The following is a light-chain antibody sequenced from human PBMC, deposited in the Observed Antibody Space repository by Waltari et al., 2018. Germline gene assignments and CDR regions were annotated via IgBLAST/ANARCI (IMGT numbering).Light chain of an antibody. CDR2: EVN. CDR3: FSYAGSDTVV. CDR1: SSDVGGYNY. Sequence: QSALTQPPSASGSPGQSVTISCTGTSSDVGGYNYVSWYQQHPGKVPKLISYEVNKRPSGVPDRFSGTNSGNTAALTVAGLQAEDESDYYCFSYAGSDTVVFGSGTRITVL. V-gene: IGLV2-8*01. J-gene: IGLJ1*01.